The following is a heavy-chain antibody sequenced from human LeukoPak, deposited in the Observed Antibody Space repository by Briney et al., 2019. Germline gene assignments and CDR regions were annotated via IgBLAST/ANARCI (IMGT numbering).Heavy chain of an antibody. D-gene: IGHD2-2*01. V-gene: IGHV3-7*01. CDR2: IKQDGSEN. CDR3: ARDRYCTTATCYVGVPFDY. J-gene: IGHJ4*02. Sequence: GGSLRLSCAASGFTISTYYMTWVRQAPGKGLEWVAGIKQDGSENYYVDSVKGRFTISRDNSKNSLYLQMNSLRAEDTAVYFCARDRYCTTATCYVGVPFDYWGQGTLVTVSS. CDR1: GFTISTYY.